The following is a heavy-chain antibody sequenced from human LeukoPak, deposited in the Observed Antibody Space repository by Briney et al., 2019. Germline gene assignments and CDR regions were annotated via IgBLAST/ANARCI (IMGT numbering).Heavy chain of an antibody. Sequence: SETLSLTCTVSGGSISSGDYYWSRIRQPPGKGLEWIGYIYYSGSTYYNPSLKSRVTISVDTSKNQFSLKLSSVTAADTAVYYCARAYRGYSSSWYFDYWGQGTLVTVSS. D-gene: IGHD6-13*01. CDR3: ARAYRGYSSSWYFDY. CDR2: IYYSGST. V-gene: IGHV4-30-4*01. J-gene: IGHJ4*02. CDR1: GGSISSGDYY.